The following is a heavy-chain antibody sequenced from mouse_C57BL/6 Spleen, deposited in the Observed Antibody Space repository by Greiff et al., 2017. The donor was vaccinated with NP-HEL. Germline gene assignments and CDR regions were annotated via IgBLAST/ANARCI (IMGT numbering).Heavy chain of an antibody. D-gene: IGHD1-1*01. CDR1: GYTFTSYW. J-gene: IGHJ1*03. Sequence: QVQLKQPGAELVKPGASVKLSCKASGYTFTSYWMHWVKQRPGQGLEWIGMIHPNSGSTNYNEKFKSKATLTVDKSSSTAYMQLSNLTSEDSAVYYCARDYYGSSYVGYFDVWGTGTTVTVSS. CDR3: ARDYYGSSYVGYFDV. V-gene: IGHV1-64*01. CDR2: IHPNSGST.